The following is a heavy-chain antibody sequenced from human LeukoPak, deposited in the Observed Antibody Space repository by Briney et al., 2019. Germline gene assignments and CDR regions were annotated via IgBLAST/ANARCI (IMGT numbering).Heavy chain of an antibody. J-gene: IGHJ4*02. V-gene: IGHV3-23*01. D-gene: IGHD4-17*01. CDR1: GFTLSSYA. CDR3: AKDAWGTTVTHFDY. Sequence: GGSLRLSCAASGFTLSSYAMSWVRQAPGKGLEWVSAISGSGGSTYYADSVKGRFTISRDNSKNTLYLQMNSQRAEDTAVYYCAKDAWGTTVTHFDYWGQGTLFTVSS. CDR2: ISGSGGST.